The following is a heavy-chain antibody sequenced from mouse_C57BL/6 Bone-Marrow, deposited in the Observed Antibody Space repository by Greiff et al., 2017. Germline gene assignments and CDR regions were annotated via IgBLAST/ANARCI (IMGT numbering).Heavy chain of an antibody. J-gene: IGHJ2*01. CDR1: GYIFTEYT. D-gene: IGHD2-4*01. CDR2: FYPGSGSI. CDR3: ARHERYYDYEGYFDY. Sequence: VKLQESGAELVKPGASVKLSCKASGYIFTEYTIHWVKQRSGQGLEWIGWFYPGSGSIKYNERFKDKATLTADKSSNTVYKELSRLTSEDSAVYFCARHERYYDYEGYFDYWGQGTTLTVSS. V-gene: IGHV1-62-2*01.